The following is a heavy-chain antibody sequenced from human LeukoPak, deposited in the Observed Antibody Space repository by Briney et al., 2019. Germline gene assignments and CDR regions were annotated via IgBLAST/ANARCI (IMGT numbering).Heavy chain of an antibody. J-gene: IGHJ5*02. CDR1: GGTFSSYA. CDR2: IIPIFGTA. V-gene: IGHV1-69*13. D-gene: IGHD5-18*01. Sequence: SVKVSCKASGGTFSSYAISWVRQAPGQGLEWMGGIIPIFGTASYAQKFQGRVTITADESTSTAYMELSSLRSEDTAVYCCARVAAMVPYNWFDPWGQGTLVTVSS. CDR3: ARVAAMVPYNWFDP.